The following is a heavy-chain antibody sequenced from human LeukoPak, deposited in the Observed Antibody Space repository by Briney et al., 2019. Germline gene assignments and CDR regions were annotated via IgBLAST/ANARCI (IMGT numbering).Heavy chain of an antibody. CDR3: ATPWTCTLPDCPLLH. Sequence: ASVKVSCKASGFTVIGHFLHWVRQAPGQGLQWMGWINRNSGDTKCGQNFQGRMTLTMDTSISTSYMELSSLTSDDTAVYYCATPWTCTLPDCPLLHWGQGALVTVSS. CDR2: INRNSGDT. V-gene: IGHV1-2*02. J-gene: IGHJ4*02. D-gene: IGHD2-8*01. CDR1: GFTVIGHF.